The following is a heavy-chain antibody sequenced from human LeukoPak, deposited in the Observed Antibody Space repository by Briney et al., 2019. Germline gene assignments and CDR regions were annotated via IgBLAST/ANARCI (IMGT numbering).Heavy chain of an antibody. Sequence: GESLKISCKGSGYSFTSYWIGWVRQMPGKGLEWVSAMYTDGIPYYADSVKGRFTFSRDISKNMVFLQMNTLRAEDTALYYCARGPNSDSWGQGTLVTVSS. V-gene: IGHV3-53*01. CDR2: MYTDGIP. CDR3: ARGPNSDS. J-gene: IGHJ4*02. CDR1: GYSFTSYW.